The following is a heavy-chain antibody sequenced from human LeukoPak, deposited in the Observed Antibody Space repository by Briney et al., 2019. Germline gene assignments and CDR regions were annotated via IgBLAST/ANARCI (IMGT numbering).Heavy chain of an antibody. CDR3: ARGYRGTVAGLDY. Sequence: SETLSLTCAVYGGSFSGYYWSWIRQPPGKGLEWIGEINHSGSTNYNPSLKSRVTISVDTSKSQFSLKLSSVTAADTAVYYCARGYRGTVAGLDYWGQGTLVTVSS. J-gene: IGHJ4*02. V-gene: IGHV4-34*01. D-gene: IGHD6-19*01. CDR1: GGSFSGYY. CDR2: INHSGST.